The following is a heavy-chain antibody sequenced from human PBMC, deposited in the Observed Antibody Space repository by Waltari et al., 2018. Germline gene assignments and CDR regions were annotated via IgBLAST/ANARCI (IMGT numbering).Heavy chain of an antibody. CDR3: ARLAVWVAQEDF. CDR2: IKQDGSAK. J-gene: IGHJ4*02. V-gene: IGHV3-7*01. D-gene: IGHD1-26*01. CDR1: GFTFSNYW. Sequence: EVQLVESGGGLVQPGGSLRLYCEASGFTFSNYWMTWVRQAPGKGLEWVANIKQDGSAKYYVDSVKGRFTISRDNARNSLFLQMDSLRAEDTAVYYCARLAVWVAQEDFWGQGTLVTVSS.